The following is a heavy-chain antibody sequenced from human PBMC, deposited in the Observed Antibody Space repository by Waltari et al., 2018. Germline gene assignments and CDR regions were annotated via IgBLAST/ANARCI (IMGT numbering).Heavy chain of an antibody. J-gene: IGHJ6*02. D-gene: IGHD6-13*01. Sequence: HVQLVESGGGVVQPGRSLRLSCAASGFTFSSYAMHWVRQAPGKGLEWVAVITDNGSNKYNADSVKGRFTISRDNSKNTLYLQMNSLRAEDTAVYYCAREDSAAAGLHYYYGMDVWGQGTLVTVSS. CDR3: AREDSAAAGLHYYYGMDV. CDR2: ITDNGSNK. CDR1: GFTFSSYA. V-gene: IGHV3-30*01.